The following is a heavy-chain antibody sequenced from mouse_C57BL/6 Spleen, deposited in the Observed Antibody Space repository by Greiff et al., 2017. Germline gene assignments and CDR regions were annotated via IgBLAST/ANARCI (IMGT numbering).Heavy chain of an antibody. Sequence: VKLVESGPGLVAPSQSLSITCTVSGFSLTSYAISWVRQPPGKGLEWLGVIWTGGGTNYNSALKSRLSISKDNSKSQVFLKMNSLQTDDTARYYCARTMITGFYYFDYWGQGTTLTVSS. CDR2: IWTGGGT. V-gene: IGHV2-9-1*01. D-gene: IGHD2-4*01. J-gene: IGHJ2*01. CDR1: GFSLTSYA. CDR3: ARTMITGFYYFDY.